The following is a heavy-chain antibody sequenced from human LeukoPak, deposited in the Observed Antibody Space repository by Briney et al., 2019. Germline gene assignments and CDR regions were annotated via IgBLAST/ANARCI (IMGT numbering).Heavy chain of an antibody. CDR3: ASVAVTAARYYYMDV. J-gene: IGHJ6*03. CDR1: GYTFTSYY. CDR2: ISAYNGNT. D-gene: IGHD2-21*02. Sequence: ASVKVSCKASGYTFTSYYMHWVRQAPGQGLEWMGWISAYNGNTNYAQKLQGRVTMTTDTSTSTAYMELRSLRSDDTAVYYCASVAVTAARYYYMDVWGKGTTVTVSS. V-gene: IGHV1-18*04.